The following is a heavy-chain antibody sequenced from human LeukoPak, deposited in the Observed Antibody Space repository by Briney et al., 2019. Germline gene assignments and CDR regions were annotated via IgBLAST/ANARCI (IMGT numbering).Heavy chain of an antibody. D-gene: IGHD6-19*01. V-gene: IGHV3-21*01. Sequence: GGSLRLSCAASGFTFSSYSMNWVRQAPGKGLEWVSSISGSSSYINYADSVKGRFTISRDNAQNSLFLQSNSLRAEDTAVYYCARDPYSSGWYEDAFDIWGQGTMVTVSS. CDR2: ISGSSSYI. J-gene: IGHJ3*02. CDR1: GFTFSSYS. CDR3: ARDPYSSGWYEDAFDI.